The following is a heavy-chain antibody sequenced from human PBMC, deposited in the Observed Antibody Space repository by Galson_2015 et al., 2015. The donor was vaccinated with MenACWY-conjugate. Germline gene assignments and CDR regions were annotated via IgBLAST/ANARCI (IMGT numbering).Heavy chain of an antibody. D-gene: IGHD3-10*01. V-gene: IGHV4-31*03. J-gene: IGHJ4*02. Sequence: TLSLTCTVSGGSINSGDYYWSWIRQHPGKGLEWIGYIYHSGSTYYNPSLKSRVTISLDTSKNQFSLMLHSVTAADTAVYYCARVDYGSGSSYTSTNFDYWGQGTLVTVSS. CDR3: ARVDYGSGSSYTSTNFDY. CDR1: GGSINSGDYY. CDR2: IYHSGST.